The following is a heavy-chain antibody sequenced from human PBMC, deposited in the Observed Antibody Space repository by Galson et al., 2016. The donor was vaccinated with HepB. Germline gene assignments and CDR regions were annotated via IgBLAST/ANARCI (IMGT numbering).Heavy chain of an antibody. CDR1: GFSLSTPGVG. CDR2: IYWDDDK. CDR3: ARSHVLRFFGEFRGGPYFDY. J-gene: IGHJ4*02. Sequence: PALVKPTQTLTLTCTSSGFSLSTPGVGVGWIRQPPGKALEWLALIYWDDDKHYNPSLKSRLTITKDTSKNLVVLTMTNMDPVDTATYSCARSHVLRFFGEFRGGPYFDYWGQGTLVTVSS. D-gene: IGHD3-10*01. V-gene: IGHV2-5*02.